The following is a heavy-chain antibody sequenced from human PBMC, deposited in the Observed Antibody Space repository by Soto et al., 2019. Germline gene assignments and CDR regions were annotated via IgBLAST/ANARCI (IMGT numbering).Heavy chain of an antibody. V-gene: IGHV4-31*03. J-gene: IGHJ4*02. CDR1: GGSISSGGYY. Sequence: SETLSLTCTVSGGSISSGGYYWSWIRQHPGKGLEWIGYIYYSGSTYYNPSLKSRVTISVDTSKNQFSLKLSSVTAADTAVYYCARWAMVRGETLDYWGQGTLVTVSS. CDR2: IYYSGST. CDR3: ARWAMVRGETLDY. D-gene: IGHD3-10*01.